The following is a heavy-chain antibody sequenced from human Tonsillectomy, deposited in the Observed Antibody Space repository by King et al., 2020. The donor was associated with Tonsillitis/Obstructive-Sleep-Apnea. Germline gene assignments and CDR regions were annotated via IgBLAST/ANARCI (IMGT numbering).Heavy chain of an antibody. V-gene: IGHV4-34*01. Sequence: VQLQQWGAGLLKPSETLSLTCAVYGGSFSDYYWSWIRQPPGKGLEWIGEINHSGSTNYNPSLKSRVTISVDTSKNQFSLKLSSLTAADTAVYYCAAAVFGVVFNYYYYYMDVWGKGTTVTVSS. D-gene: IGHD3-3*01. CDR2: INHSGST. J-gene: IGHJ6*03. CDR1: GGSFSDYY. CDR3: AAAVFGVVFNYYYYYMDV.